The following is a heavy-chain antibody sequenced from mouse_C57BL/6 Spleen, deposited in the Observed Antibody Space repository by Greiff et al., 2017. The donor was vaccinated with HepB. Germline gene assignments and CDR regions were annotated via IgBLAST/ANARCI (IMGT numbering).Heavy chain of an antibody. Sequence: QVQLQQPGAELVKPGASVKLSCKASGYTFTSYWMQWVKQRPGQGLEWIGEIDPSDSYTNYNQKVKGKATLTVDTSSSTAYMQLSSLTSEDSAVYYCARAPYGYDRSAWFAYWGQGTLVTVSA. CDR1: GYTFTSYW. J-gene: IGHJ3*01. CDR2: IDPSDSYT. CDR3: ARAPYGYDRSAWFAY. D-gene: IGHD2-2*01. V-gene: IGHV1-50*01.